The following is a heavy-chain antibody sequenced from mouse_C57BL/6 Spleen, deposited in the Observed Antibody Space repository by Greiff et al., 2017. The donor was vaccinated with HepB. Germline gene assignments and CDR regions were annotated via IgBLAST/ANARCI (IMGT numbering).Heavy chain of an antibody. CDR1: GYTFTSYG. D-gene: IGHD1-1*01. V-gene: IGHV1-81*01. J-gene: IGHJ2*01. Sequence: QVQLQQSGAELARPGASVKLSCKASGYTFTSYGISWVKQRTGQGLEWIGEIYPRSGNTYYNEKFKGKATLTADKSSSTAYRELRSLTSEDSAVYFCARERDYGSSPYYFDYWGQGTTLTVSS. CDR3: ARERDYGSSPYYFDY. CDR2: IYPRSGNT.